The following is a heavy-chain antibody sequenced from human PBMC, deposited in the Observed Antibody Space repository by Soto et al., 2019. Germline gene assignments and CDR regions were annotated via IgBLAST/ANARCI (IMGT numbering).Heavy chain of an antibody. D-gene: IGHD3-22*01. V-gene: IGHV4-59*08. Sequence: SETLSLTCTVSGGSISSYYWSWIRQPPGKGLEWIGYIYYSGSTNYNPSLKSRVTISVDTSKNQFSLKLSSVTAADTAVYYCARSGYYDYYFDYWGQGTLVTVSS. CDR1: GGSISSYY. CDR2: IYYSGST. J-gene: IGHJ4*02. CDR3: ARSGYYDYYFDY.